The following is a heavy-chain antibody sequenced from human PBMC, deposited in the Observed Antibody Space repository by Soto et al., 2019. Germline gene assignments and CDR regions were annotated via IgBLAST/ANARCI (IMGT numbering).Heavy chain of an antibody. CDR2: ISETSDYI. CDR1: GFSFSSYR. CDR3: ARDLSPSRTIPPLHYYFYYYGMDV. D-gene: IGHD3-10*01. V-gene: IGHV3-21*01. J-gene: IGHJ6*02. Sequence: GGSLRLSCAASGFSFSSYRMNWVRQAPGKGLEWVASISETSDYIYYADSVAGRFTISRDNAKNSLFLQINSLRAGDTAVYYCARDLSPSRTIPPLHYYFYYYGMDVWGQGTTVTVCS.